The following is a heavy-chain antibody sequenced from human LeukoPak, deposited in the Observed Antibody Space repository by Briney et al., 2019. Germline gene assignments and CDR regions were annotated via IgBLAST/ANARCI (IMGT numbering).Heavy chain of an antibody. Sequence: PSETLSLTCTVSDFSISSHYWSWIRQTPGKGLEWLGYFYYSGSTNYNPSLKSRVTISGDTSKNQFSLQLSSVTAADTAVYFCARGKSSWSYYYYMDVWGKGTTVTVSS. J-gene: IGHJ6*03. CDR2: FYYSGST. V-gene: IGHV4-59*11. CDR3: ARGKSSWSYYYYMDV. CDR1: DFSISSHY. D-gene: IGHD6-13*01.